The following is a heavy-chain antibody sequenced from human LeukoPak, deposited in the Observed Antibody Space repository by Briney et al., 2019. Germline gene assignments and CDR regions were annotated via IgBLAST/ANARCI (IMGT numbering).Heavy chain of an antibody. V-gene: IGHV3-53*04. CDR3: ARGYSSGWYDKTLDY. Sequence: GGSLRLSCAASGFTVSSNYMSWVRQAPGKGLEWVSVIYSGGSTYYAGSVKGRFTISRHNSKNTLYLQMNSLRAEDTAVYYCARGYSSGWYDKTLDYWGQGTLVTVSS. J-gene: IGHJ4*02. CDR2: IYSGGST. CDR1: GFTVSSNY. D-gene: IGHD6-19*01.